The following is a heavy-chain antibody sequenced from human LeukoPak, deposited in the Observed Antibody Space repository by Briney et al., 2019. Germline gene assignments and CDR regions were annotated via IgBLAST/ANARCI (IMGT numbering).Heavy chain of an antibody. V-gene: IGHV7-4-1*02. CDR1: GYTFTSYA. D-gene: IGHD6-13*01. CDR2: INTNTGNP. Sequence: ASVKVSCKASGYTFTSYAMNWVRQAPGQGLEWMGWINTNTGNPTYAQGFTGRFVFSLDTSVSTAYLQISSLKAEDTAVYYCATSPGAGYSSSWPDAFDIWGQGTMVTVSS. J-gene: IGHJ3*02. CDR3: ATSPGAGYSSSWPDAFDI.